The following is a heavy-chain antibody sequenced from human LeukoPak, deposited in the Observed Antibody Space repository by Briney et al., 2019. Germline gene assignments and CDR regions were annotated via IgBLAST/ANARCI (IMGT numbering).Heavy chain of an antibody. D-gene: IGHD1-7*01. CDR1: GFTFSNYG. V-gene: IGHV3-23*01. J-gene: IGHJ4*02. CDR2: ISGSGDRT. CDR3: ARGWNYVYYFDY. Sequence: GGSLRLSCAASGFTFSNYGMSWVRQAPGKGLEWVSAISGSGDRTYYADSVKGRFTISRDNSKNTLYLQMNSLRAEDTAVYYCARGWNYVYYFDYWGQGTLVTVSS.